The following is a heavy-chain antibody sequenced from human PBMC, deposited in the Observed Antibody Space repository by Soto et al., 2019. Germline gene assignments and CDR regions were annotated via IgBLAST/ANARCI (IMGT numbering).Heavy chain of an antibody. CDR2: IRYDGSKK. CDR1: GFTFGSYG. V-gene: IGHV3-33*08. Sequence: GGSLRLSCAASGFTFGSYGMHWVRQAPGKGLEWVAVIRYDGSKKYYADSVKGRFTISRDNSKNTLYLQMNSLRAEDTAVYYCARDGNYYDSSGYYFTYYFDYWGQGTLVTVSS. CDR3: ARDGNYYDSSGYYFTYYFDY. D-gene: IGHD3-22*01. J-gene: IGHJ4*02.